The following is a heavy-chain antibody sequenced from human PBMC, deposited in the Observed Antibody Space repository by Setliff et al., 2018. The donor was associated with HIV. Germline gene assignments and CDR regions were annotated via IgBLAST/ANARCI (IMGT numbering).Heavy chain of an antibody. Sequence: ASVKVSCKASGYSFTSYYSHWVRQAPGQGLEWLGTVKPSTGRTTYAQNFQGRVSTTRNTSISTAYMELRSLRSEYTAVYYCARVGSYWTQFDYWGQGTLVTVSS. V-gene: IGHV1-46*01. D-gene: IGHD2-15*01. CDR1: GYSFTSYY. J-gene: IGHJ4*01. CDR3: ARVGSYWTQFDY. CDR2: VKPSTGRT.